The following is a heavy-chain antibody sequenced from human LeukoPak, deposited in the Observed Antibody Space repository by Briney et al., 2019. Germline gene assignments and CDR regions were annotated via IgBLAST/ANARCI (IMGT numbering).Heavy chain of an antibody. CDR3: ARGVRGVFDY. CDR1: GFTFSSYS. V-gene: IGHV3-21*01. CDR2: ISSSSSYI. J-gene: IGHJ4*02. Sequence: GGSLRLSCAASGFTFSSYSMNWVRQAPGKGLEWVSSISSSSSYIYYAASVKGRFTISGDSAKNSLYLQRNGLGAEDTAGYDCARGVRGVFDYWGQGTLVTVSS. D-gene: IGHD3-10*01.